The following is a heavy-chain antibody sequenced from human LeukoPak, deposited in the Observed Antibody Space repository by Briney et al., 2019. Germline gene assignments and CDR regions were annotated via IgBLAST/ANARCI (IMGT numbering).Heavy chain of an antibody. Sequence: GGSLRLSCATSGFTFSDYDMSWVRQAPGKGLEWVSSMTTTSSYMYYADSVKGRFTISRDNAKNSLYLQMDSLRAEDTALYYCARLIGLTIAAAATDYWGQGALVTVSS. CDR2: MTTTSSYM. V-gene: IGHV3-21*01. CDR3: ARLIGLTIAAAATDY. CDR1: GFTFSDYD. J-gene: IGHJ4*02. D-gene: IGHD6-13*01.